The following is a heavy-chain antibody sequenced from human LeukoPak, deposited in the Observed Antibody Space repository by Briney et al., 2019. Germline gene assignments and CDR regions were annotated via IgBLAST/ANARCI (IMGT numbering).Heavy chain of an antibody. Sequence: SETLSLTCTVSGGSISSYYWSWIRQPPGKGLEWIGYIYYSGSTNYNPSLKSRVTISVDTSKNQFSLKLSSVTAADTAVYYCARVRPHYCSSTSCYPGDFDYWGQGTLVTVSS. CDR3: ARVRPHYCSSTSCYPGDFDY. J-gene: IGHJ4*02. D-gene: IGHD2-2*01. CDR2: IYYSGST. CDR1: GGSISSYY. V-gene: IGHV4-59*01.